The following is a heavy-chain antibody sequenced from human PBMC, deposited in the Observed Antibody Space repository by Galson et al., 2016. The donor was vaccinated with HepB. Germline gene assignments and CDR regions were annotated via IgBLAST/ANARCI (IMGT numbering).Heavy chain of an antibody. CDR3: VRDGCSGSSCYTWNWFDP. CDR1: GFTFSNYH. D-gene: IGHD2-15*01. V-gene: IGHV3-48*03. CDR2: IGDTGSRL. Sequence: SLRLSCAASGFTFSNYHMNWVRQPPGKGLEWVSCIGDTGSRLYYADSVKGRFTISRDNAKNSLFLEMNSLRAEDTAVYYCVRDGCSGSSCYTWNWFDPWGQGTLVTVSS. J-gene: IGHJ5*02.